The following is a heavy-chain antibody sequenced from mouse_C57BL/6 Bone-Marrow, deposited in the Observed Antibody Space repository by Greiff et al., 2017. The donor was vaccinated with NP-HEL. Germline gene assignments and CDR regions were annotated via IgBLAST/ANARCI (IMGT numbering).Heavy chain of an antibody. J-gene: IGHJ2*01. CDR2: IYPGAGDT. Sequence: VPLQQSGPELVKPGASVKISCKASGYAFSSSWMNWVKQRPGKGLEWLGRIYPGAGDTNSHGKFTGKANLTADKSSSTAYMQLSSLTSEDSAVYCCARGGELGLFDYWGQGTTLTVSS. CDR1: GYAFSSSW. CDR3: ARGGELGLFDY. V-gene: IGHV1-82*01. D-gene: IGHD4-1*01.